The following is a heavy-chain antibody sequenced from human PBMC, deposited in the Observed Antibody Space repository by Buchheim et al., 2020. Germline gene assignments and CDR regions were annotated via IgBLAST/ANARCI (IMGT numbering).Heavy chain of an antibody. V-gene: IGHV3-33*01. CDR2: IWYDGSNK. Sequence: QVQLVESGGGVVQPGSSLRLSCAASGFTFSSYGMHWVRQAPGKGLEWVAVIWYDGSNKYYADSVKGRFTISRVNSKNTLYLQMNSLSAEDAAVYYCASETRRYGDYVWYWGQGTL. D-gene: IGHD4-17*01. CDR1: GFTFSSYG. J-gene: IGHJ4*02. CDR3: ASETRRYGDYVWY.